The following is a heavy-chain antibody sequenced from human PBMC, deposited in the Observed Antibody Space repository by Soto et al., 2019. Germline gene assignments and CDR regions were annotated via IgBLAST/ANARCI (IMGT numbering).Heavy chain of an antibody. CDR1: GGSISSYY. CDR3: ARRVCSSTSCYPFDYMDV. D-gene: IGHD2-2*01. CDR2: IYYSGST. Sequence: SETLSLTCTVSGGSISSYYWSWIRQPPGKGLEWIGYIYYSGSTNYNPSLKSRVTISVDTSKNQFSLKLSSVTAADTAVYYCARRVCSSTSCYPFDYMDVWGKGTTVTVSS. J-gene: IGHJ6*03. V-gene: IGHV4-59*08.